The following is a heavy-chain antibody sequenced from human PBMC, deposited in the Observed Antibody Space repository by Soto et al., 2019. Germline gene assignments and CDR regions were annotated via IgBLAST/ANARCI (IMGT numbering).Heavy chain of an antibody. CDR2: ISGSGDST. V-gene: IGHV3-23*01. J-gene: IGHJ4*02. D-gene: IGHD6-13*01. CDR3: AQRGSSWFFDN. Sequence: GLSLILSWAASGFPVVSYVINWIRQAPGKGLEWVSAISGSGDSTYYADSVKGRFTISSDSSRSTLYLQMNSLRAEDTAVYYCAQRGSSWFFDNWGQGTLVTVSS. CDR1: GFPVVSYV.